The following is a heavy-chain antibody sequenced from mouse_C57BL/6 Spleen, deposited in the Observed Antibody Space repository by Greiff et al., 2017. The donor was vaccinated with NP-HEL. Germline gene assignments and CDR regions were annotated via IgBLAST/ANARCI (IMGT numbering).Heavy chain of an antibody. Sequence: VQLQQSGAELVKPGASVKISCKASGYAFSSYWMNWVKQRPGKGLEWIGQIYPGDGDTNYNGKFKGKATLTADKSSSTAYMQLSSLTSEDSAVYLCARWRYSPYFDYWGQGTTLTVSS. V-gene: IGHV1-80*01. J-gene: IGHJ2*01. D-gene: IGHD2-12*01. CDR2: IYPGDGDT. CDR3: ARWRYSPYFDY. CDR1: GYAFSSYW.